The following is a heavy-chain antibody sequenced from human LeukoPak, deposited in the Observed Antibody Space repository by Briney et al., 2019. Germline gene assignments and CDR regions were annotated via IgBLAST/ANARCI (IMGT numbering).Heavy chain of an antibody. V-gene: IGHV4-39*07. Sequence: SETLSLTCTVSGGSISSSSYYWGWIRQPPGKGLEWIGSIYYSGSTYYNPSLKSRVTISVDTSKNQFSLNLNSVTAADTAVYYCARGPTTVTRAFDYWGQGTLVTVSS. J-gene: IGHJ4*02. D-gene: IGHD4-17*01. CDR1: GGSISSSSYY. CDR2: IYYSGST. CDR3: ARGPTTVTRAFDY.